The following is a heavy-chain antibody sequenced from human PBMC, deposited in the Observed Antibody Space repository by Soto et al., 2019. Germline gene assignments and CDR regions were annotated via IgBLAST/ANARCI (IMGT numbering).Heavy chain of an antibody. CDR3: ATVFDH. CDR2: VDSAGSGT. Sequence: VPLVESGGGSVQPGGSLRLSCVASGITFSGFWMHWVRQVPGKGLVWVARVDSAGSGTSYADSVKGRFTISRDNAKHPLPLQRDRLRVEDTAVYYRATVFDHWGQAKPVTVSS. J-gene: IGHJ4*02. CDR1: GITFSGFW. V-gene: IGHV3-74*01.